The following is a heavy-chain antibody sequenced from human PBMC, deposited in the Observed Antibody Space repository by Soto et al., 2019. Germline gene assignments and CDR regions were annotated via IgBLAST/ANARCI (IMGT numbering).Heavy chain of an antibody. V-gene: IGHV1-2*04. J-gene: IGHJ6*03. CDR2: INPNSGGT. CDR3: ARGPLGYCSGGSCTGDYYYYMDV. D-gene: IGHD2-15*01. CDR1: GYTFTGYY. Sequence: ASVKVSCKASGYTFTGYYMHWVRQAPGQGLEWMGWINPNSGGTNYAQKFQGWVTMTRDTSISTAYMELSRLRSDDTAVYYCARGPLGYCSGGSCTGDYYYYMDVWGKGTTVTVSS.